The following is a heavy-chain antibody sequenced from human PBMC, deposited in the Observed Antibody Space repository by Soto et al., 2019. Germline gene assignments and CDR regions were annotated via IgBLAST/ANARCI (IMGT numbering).Heavy chain of an antibody. CDR1: GGSISSSSYY. D-gene: IGHD3-3*01. J-gene: IGHJ4*02. V-gene: IGHV4-39*01. Sequence: SETLSLTCTVSGGSISSSSYYWGWIRQPPGKGLEWIGSIYYSGNTYYNPSLKSRVTISVDTSKNQFSLKLSSVTAADTAVYYCARLQEWAGQIDYWGQGTLVTVSS. CDR2: IYYSGNT. CDR3: ARLQEWAGQIDY.